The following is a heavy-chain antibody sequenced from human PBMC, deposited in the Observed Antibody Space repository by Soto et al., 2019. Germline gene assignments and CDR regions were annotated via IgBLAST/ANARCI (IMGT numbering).Heavy chain of an antibody. V-gene: IGHV1-69*01. CDR2: IIPLFGPA. CDR1: GGTFSSHA. CDR3: AWILNCYDRSGYRAAFDI. Sequence: ASLKVSCKASGGTFSSHAISWVRQPPRQEPEWMGGIIPLFGPANYAQKFQGRVTITSDEYTSTAYMELRSMSSADTAVYYCAWILNCYDRSGYRAAFDIWGQGTMVTV. J-gene: IGHJ3*02. D-gene: IGHD3-22*01.